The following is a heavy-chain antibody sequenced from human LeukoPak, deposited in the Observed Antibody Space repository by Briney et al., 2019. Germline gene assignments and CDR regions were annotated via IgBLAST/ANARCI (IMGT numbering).Heavy chain of an antibody. D-gene: IGHD6-19*01. CDR1: TXSXYW. CDR2: IKQDGSEK. CDR3: AGIAVAGDYYYYGMDV. Sequence: TXSXYWMSWVRQAPGKGLEWVANIKQDGSEKYYVDSVRGRFTISRDNAKNSLYLQMNSLRAEDTAVYYCAGIAVAGDYYYYGMDVWGQGTTVTVSS. V-gene: IGHV3-7*03. J-gene: IGHJ6*02.